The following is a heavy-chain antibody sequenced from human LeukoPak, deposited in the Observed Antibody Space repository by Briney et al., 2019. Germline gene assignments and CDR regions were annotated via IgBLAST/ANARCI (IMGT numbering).Heavy chain of an antibody. Sequence: GGSLRLSCAASGFTFSSYEMNWVRQAPGKGLEWVSYISSSGSTIYYADSVKGRFTISRDNAKNSLYLQMNSLRAEDTAVYYCARDVSDRSGCNDYWGQGTLVTVSS. CDR2: ISSSGSTI. CDR3: ARDVSDRSGCNDY. CDR1: GFTFSSYE. J-gene: IGHJ4*02. D-gene: IGHD3-22*01. V-gene: IGHV3-48*03.